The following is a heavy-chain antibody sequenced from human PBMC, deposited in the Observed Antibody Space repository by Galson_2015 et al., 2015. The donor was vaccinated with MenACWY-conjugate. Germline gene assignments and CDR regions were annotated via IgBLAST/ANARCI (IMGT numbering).Heavy chain of an antibody. CDR3: ARGGFTYGDAFDI. CDR1: GYSFTSYW. J-gene: IGHJ3*02. D-gene: IGHD5-18*01. V-gene: IGHV5-51*03. Sequence: QSGAEVKKPGDSLTISCKGSGYSFTSYWIGWVRQMPGKGLEWMGIVYPGDSETRYSPSFQGQVTISADKSISTAYLQWSSLKASDTAMYDCARGGFTYGDAFDIWGQGTMVTVSS. CDR2: VYPGDSET.